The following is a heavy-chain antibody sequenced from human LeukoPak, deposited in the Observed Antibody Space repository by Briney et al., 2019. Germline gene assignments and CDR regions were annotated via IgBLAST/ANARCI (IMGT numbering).Heavy chain of an antibody. Sequence: PGGSLRLSCAASGFNFKSYNMNWIRQAPGKGLEWVSSISSSANYIYYADSLRGRFTISRDNAKNSLYLQMNSLRVEDTAVYYCARDRGYSYGYDLDYWGQGTLITVSS. V-gene: IGHV3-21*01. J-gene: IGHJ4*02. CDR3: ARDRGYSYGYDLDY. CDR1: GFNFKSYN. CDR2: ISSSANYI. D-gene: IGHD5-18*01.